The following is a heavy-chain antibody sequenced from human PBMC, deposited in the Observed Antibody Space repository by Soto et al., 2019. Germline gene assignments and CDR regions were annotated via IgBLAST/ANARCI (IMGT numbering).Heavy chain of an antibody. CDR3: YSDRITGTLGYYYGMDV. D-gene: IGHD1-20*01. J-gene: IGHJ6*02. V-gene: IGHV1-69*13. Sequence: SVKVSCKASGGTFSSCAISWVRQAPGQVLEWMGGIIPIFGTPNYAQKFQGRVTITADESTSTAYMELSSLRSEDTAVYYCYSDRITGTLGYYYGMDVWGQGTTVTVSS. CDR1: GGTFSSCA. CDR2: IIPIFGTP.